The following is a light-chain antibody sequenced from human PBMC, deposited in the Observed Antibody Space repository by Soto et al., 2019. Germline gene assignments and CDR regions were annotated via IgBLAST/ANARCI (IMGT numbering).Light chain of an antibody. J-gene: IGKJ4*01. CDR1: QSVSSY. V-gene: IGKV3-11*01. CDR2: DAS. CDR3: QQRKNWPPLT. Sequence: EIVLTQSPATLSLSPGARATLSCRASQSVSSYLAWYQQKPGQAPRLLIYDASNRATAIPARFSGSGSGTDFTLAISSLEPEDFAVYYCQQRKNWPPLTFGGGTKVEIK.